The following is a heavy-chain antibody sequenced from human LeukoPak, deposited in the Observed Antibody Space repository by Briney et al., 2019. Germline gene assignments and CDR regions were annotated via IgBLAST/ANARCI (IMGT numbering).Heavy chain of an antibody. CDR2: MNQDGSEI. CDR3: AKDRSGWSEADAFDI. D-gene: IGHD6-19*01. Sequence: GGSLRLSCVGSGFTFSRYWLNWVRQAPGKGLEWVANMNQDGSEIYYLDSVKGRFTISRDNSKNTLYLQMNSLRAEDTAVYYCAKDRSGWSEADAFDIWGQGTMVTVSS. CDR1: GFTFSRYW. J-gene: IGHJ3*02. V-gene: IGHV3-7*03.